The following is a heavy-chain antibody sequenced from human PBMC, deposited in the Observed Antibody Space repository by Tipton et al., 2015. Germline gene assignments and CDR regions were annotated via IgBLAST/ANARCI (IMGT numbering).Heavy chain of an antibody. CDR3: AREYGWDWFDP. D-gene: IGHD3-16*01. Sequence: TLSLTCTISGGSISNFYWSWIRQRPGKGLEWIGYIYYSGTTYYNPSLQSRVSISVDTSREQFSLKLSSVTASDTAVYYCAREYGWDWFDPWGQGTLVTVSS. CDR2: IYYSGTT. V-gene: IGHV4-31*03. CDR1: GGSISNFY. J-gene: IGHJ5*02.